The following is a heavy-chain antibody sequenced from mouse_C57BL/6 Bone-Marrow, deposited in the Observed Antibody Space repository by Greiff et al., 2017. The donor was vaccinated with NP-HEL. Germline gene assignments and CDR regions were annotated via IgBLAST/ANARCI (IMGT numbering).Heavy chain of an antibody. J-gene: IGHJ2*01. CDR2: FHPYNDDT. V-gene: IGHV1-47*01. D-gene: IGHD2-4*01. CDR3: ARSDYDEEYFDY. Sequence: QVQLKESGAELVKPGASVKMSCKASGYTFTTYPIEWMKQNHGKSLEWIGNFHPYNDDTKYNEKFKGKATLTVEKSSSTVYLELSRLTSDDSAVYYCARSDYDEEYFDYWGQGTTLTVSS. CDR1: GYTFTTYP.